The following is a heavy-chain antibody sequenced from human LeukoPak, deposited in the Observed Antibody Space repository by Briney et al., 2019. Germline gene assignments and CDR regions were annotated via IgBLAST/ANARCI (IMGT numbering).Heavy chain of an antibody. CDR2: IGGGGFNT. Sequence: PGGSLRLSCVASGFTFTEYAMSWVRPAPGKGLEWVSSIGGGGFNTHYADSVKGRFSISRDTSTNTLYLEMNSLRADDSALYYCAKDNFGLVPYCFDSWGQGTLVSVSS. V-gene: IGHV3-23*01. CDR1: GFTFTEYA. J-gene: IGHJ4*02. D-gene: IGHD2-21*01. CDR3: AKDNFGLVPYCFDS.